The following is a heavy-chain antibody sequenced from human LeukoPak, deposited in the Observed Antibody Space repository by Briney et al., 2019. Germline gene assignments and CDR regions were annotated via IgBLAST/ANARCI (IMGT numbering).Heavy chain of an antibody. D-gene: IGHD5-24*01. V-gene: IGHV4-59*08. CDR3: ARATWPLTAVFDY. J-gene: IGHJ4*02. Sequence: SETLSLTCTVSGGSISSYYWSWIRQPPGKGLEWIGYIYYSGSTSYNPSLKSRVTISLDTSKNQFSLKVSSVTAADTAVYYCARATWPLTAVFDYWGQGILVTVSS. CDR2: IYYSGST. CDR1: GGSISSYY.